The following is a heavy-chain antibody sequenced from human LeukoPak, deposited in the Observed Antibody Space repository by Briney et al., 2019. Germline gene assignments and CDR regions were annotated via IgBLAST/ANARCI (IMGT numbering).Heavy chain of an antibody. CDR2: INPHSGGT. Sequence: ASVKVSCKTSGYTFITYYIHWLRQAPGQGLEWMGWINPHSGGTNFAQKFQARVTMTRDTSINTAYMEISRLRSDDTAVYYCARAYGSGSYHKGHYYYYYYMDVWGTGTTVTISS. D-gene: IGHD3-10*01. J-gene: IGHJ6*03. CDR3: ARAYGSGSYHKGHYYYYYYMDV. V-gene: IGHV1-2*02. CDR1: GYTFITYY.